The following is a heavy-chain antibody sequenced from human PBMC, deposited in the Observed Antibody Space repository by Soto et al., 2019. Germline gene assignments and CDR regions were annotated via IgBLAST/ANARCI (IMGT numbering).Heavy chain of an antibody. V-gene: IGHV4-34*01. CDR1: GGSFSGYY. CDR3: ARRAAGGYSYGGRNGGFDY. Sequence: PLETLSLTCAVYGGSFSGYYWSWIRQPPGKGLEWIGEINHSGSTNYNPSLKSRVTISVDTSKNQFSLKLSSVTAADTAVYYCARRAAGGYSYGGRNGGFDYWGQGTLVTVSS. CDR2: INHSGST. D-gene: IGHD5-18*01. J-gene: IGHJ4*02.